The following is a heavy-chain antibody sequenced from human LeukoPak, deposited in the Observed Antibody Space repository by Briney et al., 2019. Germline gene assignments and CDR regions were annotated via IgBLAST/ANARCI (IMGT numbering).Heavy chain of an antibody. CDR1: GXTFSNYD. Sequence: PGGSLRLSCAASGXTFSNYDMYWVRQAPGRGLDWVAVVSYDGSDKYYADSVKGRFTISRDNSKNTLYLQMTGLRVEDTAVYYCARDSRGPDYWGQGVLVTVSS. CDR2: VSYDGSDK. V-gene: IGHV3-33*05. CDR3: ARDSRGPDY. D-gene: IGHD3-22*01. J-gene: IGHJ4*02.